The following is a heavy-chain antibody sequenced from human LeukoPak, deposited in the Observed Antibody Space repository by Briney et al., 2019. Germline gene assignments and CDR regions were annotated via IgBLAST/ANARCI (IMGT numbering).Heavy chain of an antibody. J-gene: IGHJ4*02. CDR2: IHYSGST. CDR3: ARSLVDTAMVTPLGPDY. V-gene: IGHV4-59*01. D-gene: IGHD5-18*01. CDR1: GGSISSYY. Sequence: SETLSLTCTVSGGSISSYYWSWIRQPLGKGLEWIGYIHYSGSTNYNPSLKSRVTISVDTSKNQFSLKLSSVTAADTAVYYCARSLVDTAMVTPLGPDYWGQGTLVTVSS.